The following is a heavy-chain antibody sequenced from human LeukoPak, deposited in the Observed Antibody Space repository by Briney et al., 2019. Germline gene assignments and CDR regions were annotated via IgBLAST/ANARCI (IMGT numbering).Heavy chain of an antibody. J-gene: IGHJ4*02. CDR2: IYYSGST. Sequence: PSETLSLTCTVSGGSISSYYWSWIRQPPGKGLEWIGYIYYSGSTNYNPSLKSRVTISADTSKNQFSLKLNSLTTADTAVYYCTRGAGWLIDYWGQGILVTVSP. CDR1: GGSISSYY. CDR3: TRGAGWLIDY. D-gene: IGHD3-16*01. V-gene: IGHV4-59*01.